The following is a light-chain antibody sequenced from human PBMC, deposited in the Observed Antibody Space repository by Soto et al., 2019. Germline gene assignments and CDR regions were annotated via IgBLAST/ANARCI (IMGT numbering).Light chain of an antibody. J-gene: IGKJ5*01. CDR2: DAS. V-gene: IGKV3-11*01. CDR1: QSVSSD. Sequence: EIVMTQSPATLSVSPEERATLSCRASQSVSSDLAWYQQKPGQAPRLLIYDASNRATGIPARFSGSGSGTDFTLTISSLEPEDFAVYYCQQRSDWLITFGQGTRLEIK. CDR3: QQRSDWLIT.